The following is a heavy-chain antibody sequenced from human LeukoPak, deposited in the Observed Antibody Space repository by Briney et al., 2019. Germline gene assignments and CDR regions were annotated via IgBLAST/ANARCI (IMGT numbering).Heavy chain of an antibody. J-gene: IGHJ5*02. V-gene: IGHV6-1*01. Sequence: SQTLSLTCAVSGDSVSNKNAAWNWIRQSPSRGLEWLGRTYYRSEWHTDYAFSVKGRITINADTTKNQFSLQLGYVTPEDTAVYYCASGWALSWGQGTLVTVSS. CDR2: TYYRSEWHT. D-gene: IGHD1-26*01. CDR1: GDSVSNKNAA. CDR3: ASGWALS.